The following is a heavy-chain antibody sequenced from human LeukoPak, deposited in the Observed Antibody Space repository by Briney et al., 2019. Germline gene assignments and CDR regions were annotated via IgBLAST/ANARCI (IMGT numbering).Heavy chain of an antibody. V-gene: IGHV3-30*18. CDR1: GFTFSSYG. Sequence: GRSLRLFCAASGFTFSSYGMHWVRQAPGKGLEWVAVISNDGNNKYYADSVKGRFTISRDNSKNTLYLQMNSLRAEDTAVYFCAKDCYILTGYYPTSYFDYWGQGTLVTVSS. J-gene: IGHJ4*02. CDR2: ISNDGNNK. D-gene: IGHD3-9*01. CDR3: AKDCYILTGYYPTSYFDY.